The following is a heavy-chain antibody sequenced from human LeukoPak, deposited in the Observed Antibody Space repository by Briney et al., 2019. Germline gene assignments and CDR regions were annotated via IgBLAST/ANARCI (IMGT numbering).Heavy chain of an antibody. CDR1: GFTFSNYN. Sequence: PGGSLRLSCAASGFTFSNYNMRWIRQAPGKGLEWVSSISRSGSTKYYADSVKGRFTISRDNAKNSLYLQMNSLRAEDTAVYYCARGGRIQLERRGYFDYWGQGTLVTVSS. CDR3: ARGGRIQLERRGYFDY. CDR2: ISRSGSTK. D-gene: IGHD1-1*01. J-gene: IGHJ4*02. V-gene: IGHV3-11*04.